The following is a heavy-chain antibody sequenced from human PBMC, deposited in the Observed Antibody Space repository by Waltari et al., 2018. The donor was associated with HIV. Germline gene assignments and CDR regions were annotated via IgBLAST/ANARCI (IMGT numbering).Heavy chain of an antibody. J-gene: IGHJ4*02. CDR3: ARDYGSGSYYNY. CDR2: INWNGGGT. CDR1: GCNFDAYG. D-gene: IGHD3-10*01. Sequence: EVQLVESGGGVVRPGGSLRLSCVASGCNFDAYGMSLVRQAPGKGLEWVSGINWNGGGTGYADSVKGRFSISRDNAKNSLYLQMNSLRAEDTALYYCARDYGSGSYYNYWGQGTLVTVSS. V-gene: IGHV3-20*04.